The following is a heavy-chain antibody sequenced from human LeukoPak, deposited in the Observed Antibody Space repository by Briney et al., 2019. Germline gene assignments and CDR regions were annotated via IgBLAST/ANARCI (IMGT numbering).Heavy chain of an antibody. CDR3: ARVGSHYDTLTGYYLRGTNFDY. Sequence: SETLSLTCAVYGGSFSGYYWSWIRQPPGKGLEWIGEINHSGSTNYNPSLKSRVTISVDTSKNQFSLKLSSVTAADTAVYYCARVGSHYDTLTGYYLRGTNFDYWGQGTLVTVSS. J-gene: IGHJ4*02. D-gene: IGHD3-9*01. V-gene: IGHV4-34*01. CDR2: INHSGST. CDR1: GGSFSGYY.